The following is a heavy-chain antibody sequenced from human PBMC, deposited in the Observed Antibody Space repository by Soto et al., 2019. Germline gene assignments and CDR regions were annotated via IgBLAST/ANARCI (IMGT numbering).Heavy chain of an antibody. Sequence: QVQLAQSGAEVRKPGSSVKVSCGASGGSFSDFAFCWVRQAPGQGLEWMGGIIPMFAASKYAQRFQDRVTITADESTNTVYLALSSLTSDDTATYYCARGGIVAVPAALSSYHDYTNYRFDSWGQGTLVTVSS. V-gene: IGHV1-69*01. J-gene: IGHJ4*02. CDR2: IIPMFAAS. D-gene: IGHD2-15*01. CDR1: GGSFSDFA. CDR3: ARGGIVAVPAALSSYHDYTNYRFDS.